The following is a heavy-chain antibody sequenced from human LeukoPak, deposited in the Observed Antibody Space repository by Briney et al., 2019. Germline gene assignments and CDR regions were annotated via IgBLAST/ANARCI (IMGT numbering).Heavy chain of an antibody. CDR3: ARSGYNRFDY. J-gene: IGHJ4*02. Sequence: PGGSLRLSCAASGFTFSNYGMSWVRQAPGKGLEWVSSISGSGDSTYYADSVKGRFTISRDNSKNTLYLQMNSLRAEDTAVYYCARSGYNRFDYWGQGTLVTVSS. D-gene: IGHD5-24*01. V-gene: IGHV3-23*01. CDR1: GFTFSNYG. CDR2: ISGSGDST.